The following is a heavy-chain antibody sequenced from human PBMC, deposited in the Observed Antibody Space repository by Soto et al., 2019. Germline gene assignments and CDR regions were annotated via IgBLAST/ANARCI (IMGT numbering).Heavy chain of an antibody. V-gene: IGHV5-10-1*01. Sequence: PGESLKISCKGSGYSFTSYWISWVRQMPGKGLEWMGRIDPSDSYTNYSPSFKGHVTISADKSISTAYLQWSSLKASDTAMYYCARHRSVAAAGIYYYSGMDVWGKGTTVTVSS. CDR2: IDPSDSYT. J-gene: IGHJ6*04. CDR1: GYSFTSYW. D-gene: IGHD6-13*01. CDR3: ARHRSVAAAGIYYYSGMDV.